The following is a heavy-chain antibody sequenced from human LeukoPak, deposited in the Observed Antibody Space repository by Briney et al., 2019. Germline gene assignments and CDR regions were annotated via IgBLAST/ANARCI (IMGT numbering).Heavy chain of an antibody. CDR2: IHTSGNT. CDR1: GDSVSSGTYY. Sequence: SETLSLTCIVSGDSVSSGTYYWTWLRQPAGKGLEWIGRIHTSGNTNYSPSLQSRVTRSRDTSKNQFSLRLTSVPAADTAVYYCVRDWNGDYFDYWGQGTLVTVSS. V-gene: IGHV4-61*02. D-gene: IGHD1-1*01. J-gene: IGHJ4*02. CDR3: VRDWNGDYFDY.